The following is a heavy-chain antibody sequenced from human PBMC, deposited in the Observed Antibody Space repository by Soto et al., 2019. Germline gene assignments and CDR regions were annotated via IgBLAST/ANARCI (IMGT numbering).Heavy chain of an antibody. D-gene: IGHD1-7*01. J-gene: IGHJ4*02. Sequence: ASVKVSCKASGGTFSNYVVNWVRQAPGQGLEWMGRIIPISGAANYAQKFQGRVTITADKSTSTSYMELSSLRSEDTAVYYCARDMTRTVVPYFDFWGQGTLVTVSS. CDR1: GGTFSNYV. CDR2: IIPISGAA. V-gene: IGHV1-69*06. CDR3: ARDMTRTVVPYFDF.